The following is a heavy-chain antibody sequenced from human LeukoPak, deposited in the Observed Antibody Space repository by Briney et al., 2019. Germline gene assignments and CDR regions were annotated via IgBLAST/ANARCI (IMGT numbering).Heavy chain of an antibody. CDR1: GFAFRNYW. D-gene: IGHD6-19*01. J-gene: IGHJ6*02. CDR3: ARDSAVATYYGVDV. Sequence: PGGSLRLSCGASGFAFRNYWMSWVRQAPGKGLEWVANIQQDGSEKNYIDSVQGRFTISRDNAKTSLYLQMNSLRAEDTAVYYCARDSAVATYYGVDVWGRGTTVTVSS. V-gene: IGHV3-7*01. CDR2: IQQDGSEK.